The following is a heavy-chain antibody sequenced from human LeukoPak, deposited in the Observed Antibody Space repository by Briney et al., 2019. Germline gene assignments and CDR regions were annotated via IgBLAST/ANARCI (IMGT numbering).Heavy chain of an antibody. Sequence: PGGSLRLSCAASGFTFSSYWMSWVRQAPGKGLEWVANIKQDGSEKYYVDSVKGRFTISRDNAKNSLYLQMNSLRAEDTAVYYCARVERGYSYGYYFDYWGRGTLVTAS. D-gene: IGHD5-18*01. CDR2: IKQDGSEK. V-gene: IGHV3-7*01. CDR3: ARVERGYSYGYYFDY. J-gene: IGHJ4*02. CDR1: GFTFSSYW.